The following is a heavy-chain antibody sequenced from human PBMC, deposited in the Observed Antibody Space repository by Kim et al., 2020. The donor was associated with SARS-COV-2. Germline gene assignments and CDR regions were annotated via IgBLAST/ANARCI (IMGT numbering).Heavy chain of an antibody. Sequence: GESLKISCKGSGYSFTSYWIGWVRQMPGKGLEWMGIIYPGDSDTRYSPSFQGQVTIPADKSISTAYLQWSSLKASDTAMYYCARQGRYYYYYYGMDVWGQGTTVTVSS. V-gene: IGHV5-51*01. CDR2: IYPGDSDT. CDR3: ARQGRYYYYYYGMDV. J-gene: IGHJ6*02. CDR1: GYSFTSYW.